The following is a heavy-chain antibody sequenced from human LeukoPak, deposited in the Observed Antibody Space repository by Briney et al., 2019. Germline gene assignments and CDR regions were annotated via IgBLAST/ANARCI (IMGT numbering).Heavy chain of an antibody. CDR2: ISSSGSTI. V-gene: IGHV3-48*03. D-gene: IGHD6-13*01. CDR1: GFIFSSYE. J-gene: IGHJ4*02. Sequence: GGSLRLSCAASGFIFSSYEMNWVRQAPEKGLEWVSFISSSGSTIYYADSVKGRFTISRDNAENSLYLQMNSLRAEDTAVYYCARSSSSWYGGYYWGQGTLVTVSS. CDR3: ARSSSSWYGGYY.